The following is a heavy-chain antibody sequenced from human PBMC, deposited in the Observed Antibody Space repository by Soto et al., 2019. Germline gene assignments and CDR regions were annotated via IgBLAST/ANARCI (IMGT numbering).Heavy chain of an antibody. D-gene: IGHD2-2*01. Sequence: PRASQKISCKGSGYPFTNYWVAWVRQQTGQGLHWMGIIYPGHSETTYSPSFQGQVTISADKSIITAYLHCSSLKASDTDINDCARPEYCSRADCSDFDYWGQGAQVTVSS. V-gene: IGHV5-51*01. CDR3: ARPEYCSRADCSDFDY. CDR1: GYPFTNYW. CDR2: IYPGHSET. J-gene: IGHJ4*02.